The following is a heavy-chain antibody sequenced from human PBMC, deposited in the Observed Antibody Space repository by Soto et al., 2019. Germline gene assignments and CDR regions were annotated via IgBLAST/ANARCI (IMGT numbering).Heavy chain of an antibody. V-gene: IGHV4-39*01. CDR1: GGSISSSSYY. D-gene: IGHD1-26*01. CDR2: IYYSGST. J-gene: IGHJ6*02. Sequence: SETLSLTCTVSGGSISSSSYYWGWIRQPPGKGLEWIGSIYYSGSTYYNPSLKSRVTISVDTSKNQFSLKLSSVTAADTAVYYCATHSGSYPIKNYYYGMDVWGQGTTVTVSS. CDR3: ATHSGSYPIKNYYYGMDV.